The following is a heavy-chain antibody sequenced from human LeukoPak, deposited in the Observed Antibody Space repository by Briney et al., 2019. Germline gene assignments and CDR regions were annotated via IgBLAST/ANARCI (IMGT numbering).Heavy chain of an antibody. CDR1: GFTFSSYA. Sequence: TGGSLRLSCSASGFTFSSYAMHWVRQAPGKGLEYVSAISSNGGSTYYADSVKGRFTISRDNSKNALYLQISSLRAEDTAVYYCVKELVGGWQLWLLDYYYYGMDVWGQGTTVTVSS. D-gene: IGHD5-18*01. CDR2: ISSNGGST. J-gene: IGHJ6*02. V-gene: IGHV3-64*03. CDR3: VKELVGGWQLWLLDYYYYGMDV.